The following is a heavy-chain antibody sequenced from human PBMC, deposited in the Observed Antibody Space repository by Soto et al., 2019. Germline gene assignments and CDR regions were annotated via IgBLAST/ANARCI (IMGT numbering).Heavy chain of an antibody. CDR1: GFTFSSFG. Sequence: EVQLLESGGGLVQPGGSLRLSCAASGFTFSSFGLTWVRQAPGRGLEWVSAISDRGGSTYYADSVKGRFTISRDNSKNSLYLQMNSLRAEDTALYSCAKEAAARRPCDYWGQGTLVTVSS. D-gene: IGHD6-13*01. V-gene: IGHV3-23*01. J-gene: IGHJ4*02. CDR3: AKEAAARRPCDY. CDR2: ISDRGGST.